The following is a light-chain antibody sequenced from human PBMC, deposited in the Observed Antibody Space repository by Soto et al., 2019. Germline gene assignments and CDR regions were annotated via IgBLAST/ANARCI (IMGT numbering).Light chain of an antibody. CDR1: QRISSW. Sequence: DIQMTQSPSTLSASVGDRVTMTCRASQRISSWLAWYQQKPGKAPKLLIYKASSLESGVPSRFSGSGSGTEFTLTISSLQPDDFATYYCQQYNSYPWTFGQGTKLEIK. CDR2: KAS. J-gene: IGKJ2*02. CDR3: QQYNSYPWT. V-gene: IGKV1-5*03.